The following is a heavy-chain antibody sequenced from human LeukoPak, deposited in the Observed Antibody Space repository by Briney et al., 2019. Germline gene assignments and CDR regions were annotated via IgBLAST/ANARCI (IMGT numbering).Heavy chain of an antibody. CDR2: ISSSSSYI. D-gene: IGHD6-13*01. CDR1: GFTFSSYS. Sequence: KPGGSLRLSCAASGFTFSSYSMNWVRQAPGKGLEWVSSISSSSSYIYYADSVKGRFTISRDNAKNSLYLQMNSLRAEDTAVYYCARDLRAAAGTAEYFQHWGRAPWSPSPQ. CDR3: ARDLRAAAGTAEYFQH. J-gene: IGHJ1*01. V-gene: IGHV3-21*01.